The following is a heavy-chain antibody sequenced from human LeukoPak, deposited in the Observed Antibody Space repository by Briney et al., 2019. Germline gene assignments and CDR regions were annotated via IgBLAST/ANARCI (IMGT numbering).Heavy chain of an antibody. V-gene: IGHV3-49*04. CDR3: TRGALRISPLDFDS. J-gene: IGHJ4*02. D-gene: IGHD2/OR15-2a*01. CDR2: IRSKAYGGTT. Sequence: GGSLRLFCTASGYTYGDYTMSWVRQAPGKGLEWVSFIRSKAYGGTTEYAASVKGRFTISRDDSKSIAYLQINSLKTEDTAVYYCTRGALRISPLDFDSWGQGTLVTVSS. CDR1: GYTYGDYT.